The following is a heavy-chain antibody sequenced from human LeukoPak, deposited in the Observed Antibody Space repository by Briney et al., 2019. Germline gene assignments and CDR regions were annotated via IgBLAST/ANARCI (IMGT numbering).Heavy chain of an antibody. CDR1: GGSFSGYY. CDR3: ARGPPRGGGCYSLGGFDP. J-gene: IGHJ5*02. V-gene: IGHV4-34*01. D-gene: IGHD2-15*01. CDR2: INHSGST. Sequence: SETLSLTCAVYGGSFSGYYWSWIRQPPGKGLEWIGEINHSGSTNYNPSLKSRVTISVDTSKNQFSLRLSSVTAADTAVYYCARGPPRGGGCYSLGGFDPWGQGTLVTVSS.